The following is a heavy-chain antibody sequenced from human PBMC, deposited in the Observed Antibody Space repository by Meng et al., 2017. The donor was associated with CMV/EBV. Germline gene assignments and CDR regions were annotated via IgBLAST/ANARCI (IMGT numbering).Heavy chain of an antibody. CDR3: ARESGGYCSSTSCPIDY. CDR1: GVTFSSYA. Sequence: SVKVSCKASGVTFSSYAISWVRQAPGQGLEWMGGIIPIFGTANYAQKFQGRVTITTDESTSTAYMELSSLRSEDTAVYYCARESGGYCSSTSCPIDYWGQGTLVTVSS. CDR2: IIPIFGTA. J-gene: IGHJ4*02. D-gene: IGHD2-2*01. V-gene: IGHV1-69*05.